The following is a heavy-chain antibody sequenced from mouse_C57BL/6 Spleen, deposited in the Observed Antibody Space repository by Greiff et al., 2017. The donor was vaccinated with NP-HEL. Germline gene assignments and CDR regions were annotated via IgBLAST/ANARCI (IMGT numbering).Heavy chain of an antibody. Sequence: QVQLQQSGPELVKPGASVKISCKASGYAFSSSWMNWVKQRPGKGLEWIGRIYPGDGDTNYNGKFKGKATLTADKSSSTAYMQLSSLTSEDSAVYFCARYDGDLYAMDYWGQGTSVTVSS. CDR2: IYPGDGDT. V-gene: IGHV1-82*01. D-gene: IGHD2-12*01. J-gene: IGHJ4*01. CDR3: ARYDGDLYAMDY. CDR1: GYAFSSSW.